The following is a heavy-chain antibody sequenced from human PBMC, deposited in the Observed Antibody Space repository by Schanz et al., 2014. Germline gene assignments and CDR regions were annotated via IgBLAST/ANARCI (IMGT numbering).Heavy chain of an antibody. CDR1: GFTFSSYA. V-gene: IGHV3-23*01. CDR2: ISGSGVTI. CDR3: AMGGYQLHH. Sequence: EVQLLESGGGLVQPGGSLRLSCAGSGFTFSSYAMSWVRQTPGKGLEWVSVISGSGVTIYYADSVKGRFTISRDNSKNALYLQMNSLRVEDTAVYYCAMGGYQLHHWGQGTLVTVSS. J-gene: IGHJ4*02. D-gene: IGHD1-7*01.